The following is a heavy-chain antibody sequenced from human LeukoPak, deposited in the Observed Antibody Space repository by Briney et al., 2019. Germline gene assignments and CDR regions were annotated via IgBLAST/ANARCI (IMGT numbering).Heavy chain of an antibody. CDR1: GGSISSYY. D-gene: IGHD2-2*01. CDR3: ALCSSTSCYPYYFDY. CDR2: IYYSGST. J-gene: IGHJ4*02. Sequence: PSETLSLTCTVSGGSISSYYWSWIRQPPGKGLEWIGYIYYSGSTNYNPSLKSRVTISVDTSKNHFSLKLSSVTAADTAVYYCALCSSTSCYPYYFDYWGQGTLVTVSS. V-gene: IGHV4-59*01.